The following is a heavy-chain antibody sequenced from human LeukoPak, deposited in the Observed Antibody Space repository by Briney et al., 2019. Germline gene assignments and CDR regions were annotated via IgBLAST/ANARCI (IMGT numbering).Heavy chain of an antibody. CDR2: TYYRSKWYN. CDR1: GDSVSSNSAA. J-gene: IGHJ5*02. Sequence: SQTLSLTCAISGDSVSSNSAAWDWLRQSPSRGLEWLGRTYYRSKWYNDYAVSVKSRITINPDTSKNQFSLQLNSVTPGDTAVYYCARTTAASSDWFDPWGQGTLVTVSS. CDR3: ARTTAASSDWFDP. D-gene: IGHD6-13*01. V-gene: IGHV6-1*01.